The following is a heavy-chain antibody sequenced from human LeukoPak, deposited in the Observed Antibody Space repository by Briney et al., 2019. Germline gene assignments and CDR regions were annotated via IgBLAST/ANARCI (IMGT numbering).Heavy chain of an antibody. D-gene: IGHD2-15*01. V-gene: IGHV5-51*01. Sequence: GESLKISCKGSGYSFTSYWIGWVRQMPGKGLEWMGIIYPGDSDIRYSPSFQGQVTISVDRSISTAYLQWSSLKASDTAIYYCARRAGYCRGGSCPANWFDPWGQGTLVTVSS. CDR1: GYSFTSYW. CDR2: IYPGDSDI. CDR3: ARRAGYCRGGSCPANWFDP. J-gene: IGHJ5*02.